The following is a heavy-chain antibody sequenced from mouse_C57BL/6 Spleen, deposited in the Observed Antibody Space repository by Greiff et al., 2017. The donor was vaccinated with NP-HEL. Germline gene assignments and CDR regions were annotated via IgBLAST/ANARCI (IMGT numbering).Heavy chain of an antibody. D-gene: IGHD2-4*01. CDR3: ARDDYAWVAY. J-gene: IGHJ3*01. CDR1: GYTFTSYW. Sequence: QVQLQQPGAELVRPGTSVKLSCKASGYTFTSYWMHWVKQRPGQGLEWIGVIDPSDSYTNYNQKFKGKATLTVDTSSSTAYMQLSSLTSEDSAVYYCARDDYAWVAYWGQGTLVTVSA. V-gene: IGHV1-59*01. CDR2: IDPSDSYT.